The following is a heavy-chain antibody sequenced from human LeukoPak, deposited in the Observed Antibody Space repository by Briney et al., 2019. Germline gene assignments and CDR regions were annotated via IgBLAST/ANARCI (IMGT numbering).Heavy chain of an antibody. D-gene: IGHD5-18*01. V-gene: IGHV4-34*01. CDR1: GGSFSGYY. CDR2: INHSGST. J-gene: IGHJ6*03. CDR3: ARAPERWYSYGSYTYYNMDV. Sequence: SETLSLTCAVYGGSFSGYYWSWIRQPPGKGLEWIGEINHSGSTNYNPSLKSRVTISVDTSKNQISLKLRSVTAADTTVYYCARAPERWYSYGSYTYYNMDVWGKGTTVTVSS.